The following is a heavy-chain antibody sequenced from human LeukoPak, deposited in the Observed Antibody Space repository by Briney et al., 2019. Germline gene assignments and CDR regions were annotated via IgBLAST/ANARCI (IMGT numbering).Heavy chain of an antibody. V-gene: IGHV3-15*01. CDR3: STLTSRGLSDS. Sequence: GGPLRLSCAASGFTFSSYAMSWVRQAPGKGLEWVGRIKSKADGETIDYAAPVKGRFTFSRDDSKNMLYLQMNSLKSEDTAVYYCSTLTSRGLSDSWGQGTLVTVSS. J-gene: IGHJ4*02. D-gene: IGHD1-20*01. CDR1: GFTFSSYA. CDR2: IKSKADGETI.